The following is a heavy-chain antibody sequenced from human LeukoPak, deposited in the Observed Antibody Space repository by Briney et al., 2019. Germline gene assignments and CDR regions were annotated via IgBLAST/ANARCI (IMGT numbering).Heavy chain of an antibody. D-gene: IGHD1-7*01. CDR2: IKGDGSDK. Sequence: GGSLRLSCAASGFTFSSSWMSWVRQAPGKRPEWVANIKGDGSDKYYVDSVKGRFTISRDNAKTSVYLQMNSLRVEDTAVYYCTIGVELLTYSGQGTLVTVSS. J-gene: IGHJ4*02. V-gene: IGHV3-7*01. CDR3: TIGVELLTY. CDR1: GFTFSSSW.